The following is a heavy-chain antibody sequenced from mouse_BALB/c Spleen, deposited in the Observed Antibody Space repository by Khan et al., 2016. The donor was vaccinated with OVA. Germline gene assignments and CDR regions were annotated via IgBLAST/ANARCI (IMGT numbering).Heavy chain of an antibody. V-gene: IGHV1S135*01. CDR3: TRHGYVAWFTY. CDR1: GYSFTTYY. CDR2: IDPFSGDT. D-gene: IGHD2-2*01. Sequence: VQLQQSGPELMKPGASVKISCKASGYSFTTYYIHWVLQSHGKSLDWIGYIDPFSGDTTYNQKFTGKATLTVDKSSSTAYIHLNNLTSEDSAVYYCTRHGYVAWFTYWGQGTLVTVSA. J-gene: IGHJ3*01.